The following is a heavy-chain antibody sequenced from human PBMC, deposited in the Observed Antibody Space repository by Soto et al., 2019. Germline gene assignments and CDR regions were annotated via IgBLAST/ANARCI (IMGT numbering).Heavy chain of an antibody. D-gene: IGHD1-26*01. CDR2: IIPIFGTA. Sequence: QVQLVQSGAEVKKPGSSVKVSCKASGGTFSSYDISWVRQAPGQGLEWMGGIIPIFGTANYAQKFQGRVTITAGKSTSTADMGLSRLRSEDTGVYYCARGSAMGAPDGSFDIWGHGTMVTVSS. J-gene: IGHJ3*02. CDR1: GGTFSSYD. V-gene: IGHV1-69*06. CDR3: ARGSAMGAPDGSFDI.